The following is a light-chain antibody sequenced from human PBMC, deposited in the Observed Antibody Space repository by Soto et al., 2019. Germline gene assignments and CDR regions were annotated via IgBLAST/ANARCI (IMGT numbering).Light chain of an antibody. CDR1: SSDVGGYTY. V-gene: IGLV2-14*01. CDR2: EVS. J-gene: IGLJ2*01. CDR3: SPYTSSSTVV. Sequence: QSALTQPASVSGSPGQSITISCTGTSSDVGGYTYVSWYQQRPGKAPKLMIYEVSNRPSGVSNRFSGSKSGNTASLTISGVQAEDEADYYCSPYTSSSTVVFGGGTQLTVL.